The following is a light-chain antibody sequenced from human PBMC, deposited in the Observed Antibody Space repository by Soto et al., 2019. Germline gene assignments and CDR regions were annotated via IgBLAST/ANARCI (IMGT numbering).Light chain of an antibody. CDR1: QGISSY. V-gene: IGKV1-8*01. CDR2: AAS. Sequence: RMSQSPSSLFASTGDRVTITCRASQGISSYLAWYQQKPGKAPKLLIYAASTLQSGVPSRFSGSGSGTDFTLTISSLQPEDFATYYCQQVKNYPLTFGGGTKADIK. J-gene: IGKJ4*01. CDR3: QQVKNYPLT.